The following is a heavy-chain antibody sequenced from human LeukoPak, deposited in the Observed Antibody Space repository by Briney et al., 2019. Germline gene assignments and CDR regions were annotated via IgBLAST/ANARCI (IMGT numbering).Heavy chain of an antibody. CDR2: MTGSGAST. V-gene: IGHV3-23*01. D-gene: IGHD6-25*01. J-gene: IGHJ5*02. CDR3: VKLGGVAAIGTRTNWFDP. Sequence: GGSLRLSCAASGFTFSSYAMSWVRQAPGKGLEWVSFMTGSGASTSYADSVKGRFTVSRDNSKNTLYLQTNSLRAEDTAVYYCVKLGGVAAIGTRTNWFDPWGQGTLVTVSS. CDR1: GFTFSSYA.